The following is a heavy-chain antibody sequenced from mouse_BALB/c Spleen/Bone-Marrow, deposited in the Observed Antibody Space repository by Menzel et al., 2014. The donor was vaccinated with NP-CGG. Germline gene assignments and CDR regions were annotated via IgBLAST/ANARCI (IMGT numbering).Heavy chain of an antibody. J-gene: IGHJ2*01. CDR2: IYPGDSDT. CDR3: ARGGISVDY. Sequence: LVESGAELVRPGSSVKISCKASGYAFSSYWMNWVKQRPGQGLEWIGQIYPGDSDTDYNGKFKGKATLTADKSSNTAYMQLTSLSSEDSAVYFCARGGISVDYWGQGTTLTVSS. CDR1: GYAFSSYW. V-gene: IGHV1-80*01.